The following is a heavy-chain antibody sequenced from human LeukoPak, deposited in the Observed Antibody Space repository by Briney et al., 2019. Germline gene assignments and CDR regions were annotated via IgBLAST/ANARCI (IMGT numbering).Heavy chain of an antibody. Sequence: GGSLRLSCAASGFTFSSYAMSWVRQAPGKGLEWVSAISGSGGSTYYADSVKGRFTISRDNSKNTLYLQMNSLRAEDTAVNYCAKDLRAAAGRYYFDYWGQGTLVTVSS. D-gene: IGHD6-13*01. CDR3: AKDLRAAAGRYYFDY. CDR2: ISGSGGST. J-gene: IGHJ4*02. CDR1: GFTFSSYA. V-gene: IGHV3-23*01.